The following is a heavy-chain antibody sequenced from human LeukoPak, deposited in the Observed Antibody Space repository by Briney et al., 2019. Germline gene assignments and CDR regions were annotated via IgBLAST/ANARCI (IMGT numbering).Heavy chain of an antibody. J-gene: IGHJ2*01. CDR2: ITGSSTRT. CDR3: TRELVSSGTGYFDL. Sequence: GGSLRLSCEASGFTFGTFGMAWVRQPPGKGVQWVSGITGSSTRTYYAASVKGRFTVSRDNSQNTLHLQMNSLRADDTAVYYCTRELVSSGTGYFDLWGRGTLVTVSS. D-gene: IGHD3-10*01. V-gene: IGHV3-23*01. CDR1: GFTFGTFG.